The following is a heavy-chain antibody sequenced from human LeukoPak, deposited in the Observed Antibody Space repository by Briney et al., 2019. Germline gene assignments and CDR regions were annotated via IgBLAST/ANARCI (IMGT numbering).Heavy chain of an antibody. D-gene: IGHD4-17*01. CDR1: GFTFNGYW. Sequence: PGGSLRLSCAASGFTFNGYWMNWVRQAPGKGLEWVANINGDESEKYYVDSVKGRFTISRDNARNSLYLQMNSLRAEDTAVYYCTRGHHGDYAWGQGTLVTVSS. V-gene: IGHV3-7*01. J-gene: IGHJ5*02. CDR2: INGDESEK. CDR3: TRGHHGDYA.